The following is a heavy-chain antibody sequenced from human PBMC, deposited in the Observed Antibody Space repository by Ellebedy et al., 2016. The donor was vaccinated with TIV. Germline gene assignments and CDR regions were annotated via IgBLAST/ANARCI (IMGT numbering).Heavy chain of an antibody. D-gene: IGHD3-9*01. Sequence: MPSETLSLTCTVSGGSISDYYYNWIRQPPGKGLGWIGYIYYSGNTKHNPSLKSRVAISLDKSKNQFSLKLSSVTAADTAVYYCARASHDIMTGYLDSWGQGTLVTVSS. CDR2: IYYSGNT. J-gene: IGHJ4*02. CDR3: ARASHDIMTGYLDS. CDR1: GGSISDYY. V-gene: IGHV4-59*01.